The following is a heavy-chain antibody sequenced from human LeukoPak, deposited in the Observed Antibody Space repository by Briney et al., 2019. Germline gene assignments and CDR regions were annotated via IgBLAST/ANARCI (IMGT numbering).Heavy chain of an antibody. D-gene: IGHD2-2*01. CDR2: IYYSGST. Sequence: SETLSLTCTVSGGSISSGGYYWSWIRQHPGKGLEWIGYIYYSGSTYYNPSLKSRVTISVDTSKNQFSLKLSSVTAADTAVYYCARVSAVVVPAAPYYYYCMDVWGKGTTVTVSS. V-gene: IGHV4-31*03. J-gene: IGHJ6*03. CDR1: GGSISSGGYY. CDR3: ARVSAVVVPAAPYYYYCMDV.